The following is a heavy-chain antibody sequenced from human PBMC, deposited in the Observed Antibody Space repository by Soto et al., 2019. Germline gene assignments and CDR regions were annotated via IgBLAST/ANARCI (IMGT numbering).Heavy chain of an antibody. D-gene: IGHD3-9*01. J-gene: IGHJ6*02. V-gene: IGHV4-59*01. Sequence: LSLTCTVSGGSISSYYWSWIRQPPGKGLEWIGYIYYSGSTNYNPSLKSRVTISVDTSKNQFSLKLSSVTAADAAVDYCAGGGDILTGPYYYYGMGVWGQGTTVTVSS. CDR2: IYYSGST. CDR1: GGSISSYY. CDR3: AGGGDILTGPYYYYGMGV.